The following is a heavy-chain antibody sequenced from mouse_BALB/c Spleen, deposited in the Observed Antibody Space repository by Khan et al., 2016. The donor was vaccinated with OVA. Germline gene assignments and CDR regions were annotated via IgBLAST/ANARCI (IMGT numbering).Heavy chain of an antibody. CDR3: ARSESNVHAYIDV. Sequence: EVQLVESGGGLVQPGGSRKLSCAASGFTFSNFCMHWVRQAPKKGLEWVAYISSDSGTIYYVDTVKGRFTISRDTSKNILYLQLTSLRSEDTAMFERARSESNVHAYIDVWGEGTSVNVSA. V-gene: IGHV5-17*02. J-gene: IGHJ1*01. D-gene: IGHD2-5*01. CDR2: ISSDSGTI. CDR1: GFTFSNFC.